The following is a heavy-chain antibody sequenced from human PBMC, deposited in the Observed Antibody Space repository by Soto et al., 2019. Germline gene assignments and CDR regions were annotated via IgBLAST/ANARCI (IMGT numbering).Heavy chain of an antibody. CDR1: VYTFTIYA. D-gene: IGHD1-26*01. J-gene: IGHJ4*02. V-gene: IGHV1-3*01. CDR2: INAGNGNT. CDR3: ARDDSGFSDSHYIDYFNY. Sequence: ASLKVSCKAAVYTFTIYAMHWVRLDPGQRLEWMGWINAGNGNTNYSEKFQGRVTFTRDTSAGTVYMQLSSLTSEDTAVYYCARDDSGFSDSHYIDYFNYWGQGALVTVSS.